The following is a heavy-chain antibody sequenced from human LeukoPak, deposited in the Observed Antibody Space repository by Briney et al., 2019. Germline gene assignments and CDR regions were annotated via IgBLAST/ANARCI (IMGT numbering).Heavy chain of an antibody. CDR3: ARVPRSSRWYFMSSPPDVLFDY. J-gene: IGHJ4*02. V-gene: IGHV1-18*01. CDR1: GSAFTSCG. D-gene: IGHD6-13*01. CDR2: ISAYNGNT. Sequence: ASVNLSCNASGSAFTSCGISWVRQAPGHGLERMGWISAYNGNTNYAQKLQGRVTMTTDTSTSTAYMELRSLRSDDTAVYYCARVPRSSRWYFMSSPPDVLFDYWGQGTLVTVSS.